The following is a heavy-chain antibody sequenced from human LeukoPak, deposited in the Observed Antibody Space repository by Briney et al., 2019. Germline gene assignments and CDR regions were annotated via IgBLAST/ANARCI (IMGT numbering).Heavy chain of an antibody. Sequence: ASVKVSCKASGYTFTGYYMHWVRQAPGQGLEWMGWINPNSGGTNYAQKFQGRVTMTRDTSISTAYMELSRLRSDDTAVYYCAASGTFGGVIATDYWGQGTLVTVSS. CDR2: INPNSGGT. CDR3: AASGTFGGVIATDY. CDR1: GYTFTGYY. V-gene: IGHV1-2*02. D-gene: IGHD3-16*02. J-gene: IGHJ4*02.